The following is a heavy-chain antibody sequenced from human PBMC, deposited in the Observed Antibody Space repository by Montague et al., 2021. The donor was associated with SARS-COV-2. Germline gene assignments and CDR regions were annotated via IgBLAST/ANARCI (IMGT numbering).Heavy chain of an antibody. CDR3: ARVRPHGGSLTLGGFDP. CDR1: GYIFTKYW. Sequence: QSGAEVKKPGESLTISCNASGYIFTKYWIGWVRQMPGKGLEWMGIIYPGDSDTRCSPSFQGQVTMSVDKSISTAYLQWSRLKVSDTAIYFCARVRPHGGSLTLGGFDPWGQGTLVSVAS. V-gene: IGHV5-51*03. CDR2: IYPGDSDT. J-gene: IGHJ5*02. D-gene: IGHD3-16*01.